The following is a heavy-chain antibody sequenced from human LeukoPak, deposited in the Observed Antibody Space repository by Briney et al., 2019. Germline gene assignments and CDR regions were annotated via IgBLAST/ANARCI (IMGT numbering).Heavy chain of an antibody. Sequence: PSETLSLTCAVYGGSFSGYYWSWVRQAPGKGLEWVSAISGSGGSTYYADSVKGRFTISRDNSKNTLYLQMNSLRAEDTAVYYCAKSGSSWYVRWFDPWGQGTLVTVSS. J-gene: IGHJ5*02. CDR1: GGSFSGYY. CDR3: AKSGSSWYVRWFDP. CDR2: ISGSGGST. V-gene: IGHV3-23*01. D-gene: IGHD6-13*01.